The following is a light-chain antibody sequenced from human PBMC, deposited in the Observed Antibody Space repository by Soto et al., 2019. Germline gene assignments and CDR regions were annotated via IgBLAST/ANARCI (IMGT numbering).Light chain of an antibody. V-gene: IGLV2-11*01. J-gene: IGLJ2*01. CDR3: CSYAGSYTLL. CDR2: NVN. Sequence: QSVLTQPRSVSGSPGQSVTISCAGASSDVGGYNYVSWYQEHPGKAPKLILYNVNERPSGVPDRFSGSKSGNTASLTISGLQAEDEADYHCCSYAGSYTLLFGRGTKLTVL. CDR1: SSDVGGYNY.